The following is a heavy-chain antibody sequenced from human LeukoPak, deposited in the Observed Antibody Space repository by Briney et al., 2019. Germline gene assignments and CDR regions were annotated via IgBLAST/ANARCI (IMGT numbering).Heavy chain of an antibody. V-gene: IGHV3-66*01. CDR1: GFTVSSNY. Sequence: HAGGSLRLSCAASGFTVSSNYMSWVRQAPRKGLEWVSVIYSGGSTYYADSVKGRFTISRDNSKNTLYLQMNSLRAEDTAVYYCARSAVWYSSSWQEWDYFDYWGQGTLVTVSS. J-gene: IGHJ4*02. CDR3: ARSAVWYSSSWQEWDYFDY. CDR2: IYSGGST. D-gene: IGHD6-13*01.